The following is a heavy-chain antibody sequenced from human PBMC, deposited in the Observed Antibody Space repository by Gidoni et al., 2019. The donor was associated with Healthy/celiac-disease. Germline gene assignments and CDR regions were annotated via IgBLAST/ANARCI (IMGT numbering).Heavy chain of an antibody. J-gene: IGHJ4*02. V-gene: IGHV4-59*01. CDR1: GGSLSSYY. D-gene: IGHD3-22*01. CDR2: IYYSGST. CDR3: ARDQPNFGYDSSGFDY. Sequence: QVQLQESGPGLVKPSETLSLTCTVSGGSLSSYYWSWIRQPPGKGLEWIGYIYYSGSTNYNPSLKSRVTISVDTSKNQFSLKLSSVTAADTAVYYCARDQPNFGYDSSGFDYWGQGTLVTVSS.